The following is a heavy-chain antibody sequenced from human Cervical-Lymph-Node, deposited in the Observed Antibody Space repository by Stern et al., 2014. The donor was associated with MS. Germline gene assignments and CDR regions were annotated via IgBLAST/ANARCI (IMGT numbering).Heavy chain of an antibody. Sequence: VQLVESGGGVVQPGRSLSLSCGASGFTFSTYAMHWVRQAPGKGLEWVAFVSYDGTQKNSTDSVKAGFTISRDNSKNTLYLHMNSLRDEDTAVYFCARGGRGVGLEYWGQGALVTVSS. CDR3: ARGGRGVGLEY. CDR1: GFTFSTYA. V-gene: IGHV3-30-3*01. CDR2: VSYDGTQK. D-gene: IGHD3-10*01. J-gene: IGHJ4*02.